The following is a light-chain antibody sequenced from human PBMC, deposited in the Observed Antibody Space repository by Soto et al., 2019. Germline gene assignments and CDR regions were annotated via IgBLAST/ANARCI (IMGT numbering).Light chain of an antibody. CDR3: LQHNRYPYT. Sequence: DIQMTQSPFSLSASVGDRVTITCRASQGIRNYLGWFQQKPGEAPKRLIHATSSLEGGVPSRFSGSGSGTEFTLTISSLQPEDFATYYCLQHNRYPYTFGQGTKLEIK. CDR2: ATS. CDR1: QGIRNY. J-gene: IGKJ2*01. V-gene: IGKV1-17*01.